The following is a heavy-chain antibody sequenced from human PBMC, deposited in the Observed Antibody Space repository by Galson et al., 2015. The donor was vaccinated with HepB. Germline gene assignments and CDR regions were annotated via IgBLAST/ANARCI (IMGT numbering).Heavy chain of an antibody. CDR2: ISSNGGST. D-gene: IGHD1-26*01. J-gene: IGHJ1*01. V-gene: IGHV3-64*01. CDR3: ARGPNSGSYQSEYFQH. CDR1: GFTFSSYA. Sequence: SLRLSCAASGFTFSSYAMHWVRQAPGKGLEYVSAISSNGGSTYYANSVKGRFTISRDNSKNTLYLQMGSLRAEDMAVYYCARGPNSGSYQSEYFQHWGQGTLVTVSS.